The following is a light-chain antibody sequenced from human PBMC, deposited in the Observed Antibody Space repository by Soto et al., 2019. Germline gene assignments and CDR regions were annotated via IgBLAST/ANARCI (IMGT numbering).Light chain of an antibody. Sequence: QSVLTQPPSVSGAPGQRVTISCTGSSSNIGAGYDVHWYQQRPGTAPKLLIFGNVNRPSGVPDRFSGSKSGTSASLTITGLQAEDEGDYYCCSFAVGSTLVFGGGTKLTVL. V-gene: IGLV1-40*01. CDR2: GNV. CDR3: CSFAVGSTLV. CDR1: SSNIGAGYD. J-gene: IGLJ2*01.